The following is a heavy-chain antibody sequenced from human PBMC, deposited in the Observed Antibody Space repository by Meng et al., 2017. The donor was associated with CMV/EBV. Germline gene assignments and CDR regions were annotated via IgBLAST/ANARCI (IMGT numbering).Heavy chain of an antibody. J-gene: IGHJ4*02. D-gene: IGHD3-9*01. V-gene: IGHV1-69*05. Sequence: SVKVSCKASGGTFSSYAISWVRQAPGQGLEWMGGIIPIFGTANYAQKFQGRVTITTDESTSTAYMELSSLRAEDTAVYYCAKDRGILTGYYTAFDYWGQGTLVTVSS. CDR1: GGTFSSYA. CDR3: AKDRGILTGYYTAFDY. CDR2: IIPIFGTA.